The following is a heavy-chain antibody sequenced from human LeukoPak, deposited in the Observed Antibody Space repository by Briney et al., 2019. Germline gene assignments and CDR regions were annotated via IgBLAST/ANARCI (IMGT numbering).Heavy chain of an antibody. CDR1: GFTFSSYG. CDR2: ISYDGNNK. CDR3: AKVFDPLDIVATTPTFDY. V-gene: IGHV3-30*18. Sequence: PGGSLRLSCAASGFTFSSYGMHWVRQAPGKGLEWVAVISYDGNNKYYVDSVKGRFTISRDNSKNTLYLQMNSLRAEDTAVYYCAKVFDPLDIVATTPTFDYWGQGTLVTVSS. J-gene: IGHJ4*02. D-gene: IGHD5-12*01.